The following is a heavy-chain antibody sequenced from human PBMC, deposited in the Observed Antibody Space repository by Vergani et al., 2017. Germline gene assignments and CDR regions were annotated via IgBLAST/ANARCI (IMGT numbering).Heavy chain of an antibody. J-gene: IGHJ6*02. CDR2: INPSGGST. Sequence: QVQLVQSGAEVKKPGASVKVSCKASGYTFTSYYMHWVRQAPGQGLEWMGIINPSGGSTSYAQKFQGRVTITRDTSASTAYMELSSLRSEDTAVYYCARDLIADYYGSGSYLWDYYGMDVWGQGTTVTVSS. V-gene: IGHV1-46*01. D-gene: IGHD3-10*01. CDR3: ARDLIADYYGSGSYLWDYYGMDV. CDR1: GYTFTSYY.